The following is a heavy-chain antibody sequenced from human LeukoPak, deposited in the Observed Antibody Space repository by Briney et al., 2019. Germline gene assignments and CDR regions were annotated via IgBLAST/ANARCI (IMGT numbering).Heavy chain of an antibody. CDR2: INNDGSTT. J-gene: IGHJ5*02. V-gene: IGHV3-74*01. CDR3: VRVAQLDNSGPT. CDR1: GFTFSNYY. D-gene: IGHD3-22*01. Sequence: PGGSLRLSCAAAGFTFSNYYMHWVRQAPGKGLVWVSRINNDGSTTNYADSVKGRFTISRDNAKNTLYLQMYSLRAEDTAVYYCVRVAQLDNSGPTWGQGTLVTVSS.